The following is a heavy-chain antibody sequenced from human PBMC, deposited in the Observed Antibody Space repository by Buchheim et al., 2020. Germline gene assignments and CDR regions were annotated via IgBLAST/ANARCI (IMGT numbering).Heavy chain of an antibody. CDR2: ISGSGGST. D-gene: IGHD2-8*01. Sequence: EVQLLESGGGLVQPGGSLRLSCAASGFTFSSYAMSWVRQAPGKGLEWVSAISGSGGSTYYADSVKGRFTISRDTSTNTRYLQMNRMSAEETAVYYCAKGVRYCTNGVCLPGDYWGQGTL. CDR1: GFTFSSYA. V-gene: IGHV3-23*01. CDR3: AKGVRYCTNGVCLPGDY. J-gene: IGHJ4*02.